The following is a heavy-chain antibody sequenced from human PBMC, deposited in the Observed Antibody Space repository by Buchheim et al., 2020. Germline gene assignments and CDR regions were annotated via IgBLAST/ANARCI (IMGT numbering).Heavy chain of an antibody. CDR2: IGTAGDP. D-gene: IGHD3-3*01. V-gene: IGHV3-13*05. CDR1: GFTFSSYD. J-gene: IGHJ6*02. Sequence: EVQLVESGGGLVQPGGSLRLSCAASGFTFSSYDMHWVRQATGKGLEWVSAIGTAGDPYYPGSVKGRFTISRENAKNPLYLQMNSLRAGDAAVYYCARGVPASRWSGLTSDGMDVWGQGTT. CDR3: ARGVPASRWSGLTSDGMDV.